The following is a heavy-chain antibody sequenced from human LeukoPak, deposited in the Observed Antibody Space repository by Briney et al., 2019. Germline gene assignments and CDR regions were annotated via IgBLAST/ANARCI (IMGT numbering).Heavy chain of an antibody. Sequence: SETLSLTCTVSGGSISSYYWSWIRQPPGKGLEWIGYISYSGNTNYNPSFKSRVTISVDTSNNQFSLKLSSVTAADTAVYYCARHRSCSSTSCYGGGFDYWGQGTLVTVSS. CDR3: ARHRSCSSTSCYGGGFDY. V-gene: IGHV4-59*01. J-gene: IGHJ4*02. D-gene: IGHD2-2*01. CDR2: ISYSGNT. CDR1: GGSISSYY.